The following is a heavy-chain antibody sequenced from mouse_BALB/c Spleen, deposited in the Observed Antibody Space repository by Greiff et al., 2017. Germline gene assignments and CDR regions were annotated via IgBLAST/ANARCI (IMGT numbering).Heavy chain of an antibody. J-gene: IGHJ2*01. V-gene: IGHV3-6*02. Sequence: EVKLLESGPGLVKPSQSLSLTCSVTGYSITSGYYWNWIRQFPGNKLAWMGYISYDGSNNYNPSLKNRISITRDTSKNQFFLKLNSVTTEDTATYYCARGGYDGLGNFDYWGQGTTLTVSS. CDR1: GYSITSGYY. D-gene: IGHD2-3*01. CDR2: ISYDGSN. CDR3: ARGGYDGLGNFDY.